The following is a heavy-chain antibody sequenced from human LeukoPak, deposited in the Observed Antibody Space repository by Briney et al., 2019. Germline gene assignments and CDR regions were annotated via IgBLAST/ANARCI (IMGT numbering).Heavy chain of an antibody. CDR1: GYTFTSYG. V-gene: IGHV1-18*01. D-gene: IGHD3-10*01. CDR3: VRGSDYYGSGSYYVSPY. CDR2: ISAYNGNT. Sequence: GASVKVSCKASGYTFTSYGISWVRQAPGQGLEWMGWISAYNGNTNYAQKLQGRVTMTTDTSTSTAYMELRSLRSDDTAVYYCVRGSDYYGSGSYYVSPYWGQGTLVTVSS. J-gene: IGHJ4*02.